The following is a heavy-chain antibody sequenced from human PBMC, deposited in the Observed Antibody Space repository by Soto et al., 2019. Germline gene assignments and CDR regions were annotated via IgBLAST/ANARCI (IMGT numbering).Heavy chain of an antibody. CDR3: AHSVVAGLGYYFDY. CDR1: GFSLSTTRVA. V-gene: IGHV2-5*02. D-gene: IGHD6-19*01. Sequence: QITLKESRPTLVKPTQTLTLTCTFSGFSLSTTRVAVGWIRQPPGKALEWLALIYWDADKRYSPFLKSRLTITKDTSKNQVVLTMTNMDPVDTATYYCAHSVVAGLGYYFDYWGQRTLVTVS. J-gene: IGHJ4*02. CDR2: IYWDADK.